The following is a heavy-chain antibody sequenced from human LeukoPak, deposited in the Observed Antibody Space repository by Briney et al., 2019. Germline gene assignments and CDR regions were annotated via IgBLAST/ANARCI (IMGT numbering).Heavy chain of an antibody. D-gene: IGHD4-23*01. J-gene: IGHJ4*02. CDR1: RFTFSSYA. CDR2: ISGSGGST. CDR3: ARDRGYSTFDY. V-gene: IGHV3-23*01. Sequence: GGSLGLSCAASRFTFSSYAMSWVRQAPGKGLEWVSAISGSGGSTYYADSVKGRFTISRDNSKNTLYLQMNSLRAEDTAVYYCARDRGYSTFDYWGQGTLVTVSS.